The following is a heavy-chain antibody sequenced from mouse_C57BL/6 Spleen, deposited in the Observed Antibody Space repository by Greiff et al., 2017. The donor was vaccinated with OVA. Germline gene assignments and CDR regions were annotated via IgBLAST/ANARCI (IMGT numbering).Heavy chain of an antibody. CDR1: GYTFTSYW. CDR2: IHPNSGST. Sequence: VQLQQSGAELVKPGASVKLSCKASGYTFTSYWMHWVKQRPGQGLEWIGMIHPNSGSTNYNEKFKSKATLTVDKSSSTAYMQLSSLTSEDSAVYYCATGTGAWFAYWGQGTLVTVSA. J-gene: IGHJ3*01. CDR3: ATGTGAWFAY. D-gene: IGHD4-1*01. V-gene: IGHV1-64*01.